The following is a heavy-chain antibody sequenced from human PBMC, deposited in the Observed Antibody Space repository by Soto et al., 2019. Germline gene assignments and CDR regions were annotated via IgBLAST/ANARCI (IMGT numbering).Heavy chain of an antibody. J-gene: IGHJ4*02. CDR1: GGSFSGYY. Sequence: TSETLSLTCDVYGGSFSGYYWSWIRQPPGKGLEWIGEINHSGSTNYNPSLKSRVTISVDTSKNQFSLKLSSVTAADTAVYYCARDPDSSGWYDYWGQGTLVTVSS. V-gene: IGHV4-34*01. D-gene: IGHD6-19*01. CDR3: ARDPDSSGWYDY. CDR2: INHSGST.